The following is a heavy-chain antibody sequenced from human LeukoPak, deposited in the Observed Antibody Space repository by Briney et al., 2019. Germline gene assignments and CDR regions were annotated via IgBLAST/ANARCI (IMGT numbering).Heavy chain of an antibody. Sequence: GGSLRLSCAASGFTFSSYGISWVRQAPGKGLEWVSVVWYDGSEKYYADSVKGRFTISRDNSKNTLYLQMNSLRAEDTAIYYCARDRGDPDYYFDQWGQGTLVTVSS. CDR3: ARDRGDPDYYFDQ. V-gene: IGHV3-33*08. J-gene: IGHJ4*02. CDR1: GFTFSSYG. CDR2: VWYDGSEK. D-gene: IGHD7-27*01.